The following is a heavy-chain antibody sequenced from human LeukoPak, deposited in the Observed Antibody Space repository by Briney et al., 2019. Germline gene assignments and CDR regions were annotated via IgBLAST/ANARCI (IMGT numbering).Heavy chain of an antibody. J-gene: IGHJ4*02. CDR1: GGSISSHY. CDR2: IYYSGSA. Sequence: PSETLSLICTVSGGSISSHYWSWIRQPPGKGLECLGFIYYSGSANYNPSLRSRVTMSVDTSKNQFSLKLTSVTAADTAVYYCARTGVVATSYFFDYWGQGILVTVSS. V-gene: IGHV4-59*11. CDR3: ARTGVVATSYFFDY. D-gene: IGHD5-12*01.